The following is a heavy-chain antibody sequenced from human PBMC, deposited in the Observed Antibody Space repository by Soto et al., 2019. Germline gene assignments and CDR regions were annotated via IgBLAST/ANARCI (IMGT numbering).Heavy chain of an antibody. Sequence: QVQLQQWGAGLLKPSETLSLTCAVYGGSFSGYYWSWIRQPPGKGLEWIGEINHSGSTNYNPSLKSRVTISVDTSKNQFSLKLSSVTAADTAVYYCARFARFGTTVTKMYNWFDPWGQGTLVTVSS. D-gene: IGHD4-17*01. CDR1: GGSFSGYY. V-gene: IGHV4-34*01. J-gene: IGHJ5*02. CDR2: INHSGST. CDR3: ARFARFGTTVTKMYNWFDP.